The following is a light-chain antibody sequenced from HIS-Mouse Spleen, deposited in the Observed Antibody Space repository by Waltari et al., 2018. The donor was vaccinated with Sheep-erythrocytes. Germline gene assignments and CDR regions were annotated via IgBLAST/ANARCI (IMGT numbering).Light chain of an antibody. Sequence: SYELTQPPSVSVSPGQTASITCSGDKLGDKYACWYPQEPGQSPVLFIYQDSKRPSGVSIRFSGSKSGNTASLTISGLQAEDEADYYCSSYTSSSTLWVFGGGTKLTVL. CDR1: KLGDKY. V-gene: IGLV3-1*01. CDR2: QDS. J-gene: IGLJ3*02. CDR3: SSYTSSSTLWV.